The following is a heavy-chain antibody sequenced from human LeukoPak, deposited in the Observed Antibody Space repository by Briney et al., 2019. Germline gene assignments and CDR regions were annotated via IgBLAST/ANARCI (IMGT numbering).Heavy chain of an antibody. Sequence: GGSLRLSCAASGFTFSSYAMSWVRQAPGKGLEWVSAITGSGGSTYDSDSVKGRFTISRDNSKNTLFLQMNSLRAEDTAVYFCAKLDTAMARGYFDYWGQGTLVTVSS. CDR3: AKLDTAMARGYFDY. CDR2: ITGSGGST. D-gene: IGHD5-18*01. V-gene: IGHV3-23*01. J-gene: IGHJ4*02. CDR1: GFTFSSYA.